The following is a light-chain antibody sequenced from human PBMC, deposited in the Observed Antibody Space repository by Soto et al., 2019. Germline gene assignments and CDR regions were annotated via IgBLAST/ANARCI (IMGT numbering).Light chain of an antibody. CDR2: GAS. Sequence: EIMMTQSPVTLSVSPGERATLSCRASQSVAGTYLAWYQQKPGQAPRLLIYGASSRATGIPDRFRGSGSGTDFTLTISRLEPEDFAVYYCQQYDTYLTFGPGTKVDIK. J-gene: IGKJ3*01. CDR1: QSVAGTY. V-gene: IGKV3-20*01. CDR3: QQYDTYLT.